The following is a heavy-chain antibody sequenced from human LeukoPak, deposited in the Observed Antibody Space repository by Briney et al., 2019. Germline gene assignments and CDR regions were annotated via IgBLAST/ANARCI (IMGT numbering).Heavy chain of an antibody. Sequence: PSETLSLTCTVSGGSISSSSYYWGWIRQPPGKGLEWIGSIYYSGSTYYNPSLKSRVTISVDTSKNQFSLKLSSVTAADTAVYYCARGSRFGELFLYFDYWGQGTLVTVSS. J-gene: IGHJ4*02. CDR2: IYYSGST. CDR1: GGSISSSSYY. CDR3: ARGSRFGELFLYFDY. V-gene: IGHV4-39*07. D-gene: IGHD3-10*01.